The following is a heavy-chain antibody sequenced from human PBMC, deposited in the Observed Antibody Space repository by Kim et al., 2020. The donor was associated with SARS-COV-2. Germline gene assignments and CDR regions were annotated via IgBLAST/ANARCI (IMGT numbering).Heavy chain of an antibody. Sequence: GGSLRLSCAASGFTFSSYAMHWVRQAPGKGLEWVAVISYDGSNKYYADSVKGRFTISRDNSKNTLYLQMNSLRAEDTAVYYCAREGSVAGNKNYYYYYGMDVWGQGTTVTVSS. J-gene: IGHJ6*02. D-gene: IGHD6-19*01. CDR2: ISYDGSNK. CDR1: GFTFSSYA. V-gene: IGHV3-30*04. CDR3: AREGSVAGNKNYYYYYGMDV.